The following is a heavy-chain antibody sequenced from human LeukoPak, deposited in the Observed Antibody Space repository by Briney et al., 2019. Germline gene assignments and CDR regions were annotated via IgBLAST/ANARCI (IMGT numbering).Heavy chain of an antibody. Sequence: PGGSLSLSCAVSGFTFSDHFLDWVRQAPGKGLEWVGRSRNKAKSYTTEYAASVKGRFTISRDDSKNSLYLQMNNLRTEDTAVYYCVRVGSVAGSDYLDYWGQGTLVTVSP. V-gene: IGHV3-72*01. J-gene: IGHJ4*02. CDR3: VRVGSVAGSDYLDY. CDR2: SRNKAKSYTT. D-gene: IGHD6-19*01. CDR1: GFTFSDHF.